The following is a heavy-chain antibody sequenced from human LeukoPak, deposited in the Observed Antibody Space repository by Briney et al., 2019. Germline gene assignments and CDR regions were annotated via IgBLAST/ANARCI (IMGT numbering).Heavy chain of an antibody. CDR1: GFTFSNHG. D-gene: IGHD6-6*01. CDR3: ARDRSSRHLDY. Sequence: GRSLRLFCAASGFTFSNHGMHWVRQAPGKGLEWVAVIWYDGSDKYYADSVKGRFTISRDNSRNTVYLQMNSLRAEDTAVYFCARDRSSRHLDYWGQGTLVTVSS. CDR2: IWYDGSDK. J-gene: IGHJ4*02. V-gene: IGHV3-33*01.